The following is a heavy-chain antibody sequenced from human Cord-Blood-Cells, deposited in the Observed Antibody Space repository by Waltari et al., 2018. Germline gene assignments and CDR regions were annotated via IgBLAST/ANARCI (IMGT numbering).Heavy chain of an antibody. V-gene: IGHV4-4*02. CDR3: AVLQPYAPNDY. D-gene: IGHD2-2*01. CDR1: CGSIGSINW. Sequence: QLHYYDRVLGKPAGALSRTCADSCGSIGSINWWSRVRQPPGKGLEWIGEIYHSGSTNYNPSLKSRVTISVDKSKNPFSLKLSSVTAADTAVYYCAVLQPYAPNDYWGQGTLVTVSS. J-gene: IGHJ4*02. CDR2: IYHSGST.